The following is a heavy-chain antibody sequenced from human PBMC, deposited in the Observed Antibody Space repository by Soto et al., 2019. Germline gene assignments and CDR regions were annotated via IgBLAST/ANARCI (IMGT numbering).Heavy chain of an antibody. Sequence: SETLSLTCTVSGGSISSNSYYWVRIRPPPGQGLEWIGGINHSGSTNYNPSLKSRVTISVDTSKNQFSLKLSSVTAADTAVYYCAVLGSVVTPLEHFDYWGQGTLVTVSS. J-gene: IGHJ4*02. V-gene: IGHV4-39*07. CDR1: GGSISSNSYY. CDR3: AVLGSVVTPLEHFDY. CDR2: INHSGST. D-gene: IGHD2-21*02.